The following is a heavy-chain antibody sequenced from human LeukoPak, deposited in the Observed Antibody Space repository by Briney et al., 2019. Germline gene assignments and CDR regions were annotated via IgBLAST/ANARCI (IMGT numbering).Heavy chain of an antibody. J-gene: IGHJ4*02. CDR1: GFTFSSYT. Sequence: GGSLRLSCAASGFTFSSYTMQWVRQAPGKGLEYVSAISSNGGSTHYANSVKGRFTISRDNSKNTLYLQMGSLRAEDMAVYYCARGDGYNLFLSYYWGRGTLVTVSS. CDR2: ISSNGGST. V-gene: IGHV3-64*01. CDR3: ARGDGYNLFLSYY. D-gene: IGHD5-24*01.